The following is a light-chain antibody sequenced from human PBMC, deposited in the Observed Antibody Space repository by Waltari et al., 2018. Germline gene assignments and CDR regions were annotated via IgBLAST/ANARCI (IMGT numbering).Light chain of an antibody. V-gene: IGLV2-14*01. CDR2: DVS. CDR3: CSFTSRSTWV. CDR1: SSDVCGYNY. J-gene: IGLJ3*02. Sequence: SALTQPAPGSGSPGQAITIPCPGTSSDVCGYNYVSWYQQHPGKVPKLLIFDVSNRPSWVSNRFSGSKSGNTASLTISGLQAEDESDYYCCSFTSRSTWVFGGGTKLTVL.